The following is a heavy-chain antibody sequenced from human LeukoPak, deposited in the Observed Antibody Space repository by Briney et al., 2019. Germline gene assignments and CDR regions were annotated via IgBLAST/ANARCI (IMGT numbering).Heavy chain of an antibody. J-gene: IGHJ4*02. V-gene: IGHV4-31*03. D-gene: IGHD2-21*02. CDR1: GDSMNSGGHY. CDR3: ARSWVETSFFDF. Sequence: SQTLSLTCTVSGDSMNSGGHYWTWIRQHPGKGLEWIAHIHYGGFTDYNPSLKTRCVISLDPSKNVFSLDLTPVTAADTAVYFCARSWVETSFFDFWGQGVQVIVSS. CDR2: IHYGGFT.